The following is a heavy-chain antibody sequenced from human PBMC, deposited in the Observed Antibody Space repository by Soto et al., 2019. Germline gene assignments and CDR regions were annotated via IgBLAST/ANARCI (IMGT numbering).Heavy chain of an antibody. J-gene: IGHJ3*02. Sequence: LRLSCAASGFTFSSYGIHWVRQAPGKGLEWVAVIWYDGSNKYYADSVKGRFTISRDNSKNTLYLQMNSLRAEDTAVYYCARDRWLGSYYDSSGYPAGSDAFDIWGQGTMVTVSS. CDR1: GFTFSSYG. CDR2: IWYDGSNK. CDR3: ARDRWLGSYYDSSGYPAGSDAFDI. D-gene: IGHD3-22*01. V-gene: IGHV3-33*01.